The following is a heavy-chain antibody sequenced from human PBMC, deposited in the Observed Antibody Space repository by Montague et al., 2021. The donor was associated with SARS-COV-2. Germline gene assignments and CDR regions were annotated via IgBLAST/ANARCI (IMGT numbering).Heavy chain of an antibody. CDR3: ARDRYSGYVLDAFDI. V-gene: IGHV4-31*03. CDR1: GGSISSGGYY. Sequence: TLSLTCTVSGGSISSGGYYWSWIRQHPGKGLEWIGNIYYSGSTYYNPSLKSRVTISVDTSKNQFSLKLSSVTAADTAVYYCARDRYSGYVLDAFDIWGQGTMVTVSS. D-gene: IGHD5-12*01. J-gene: IGHJ3*02. CDR2: IYYSGST.